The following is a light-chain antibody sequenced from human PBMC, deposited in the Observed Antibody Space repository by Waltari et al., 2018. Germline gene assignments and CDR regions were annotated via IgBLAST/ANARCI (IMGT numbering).Light chain of an antibody. CDR1: QSISTW. CDR3: QQYNSVLWT. V-gene: IGKV1-5*03. CDR2: KAS. J-gene: IGKJ1*01. Sequence: DVQMTQSPSTLSASVGDRVTITCRASQSISTWLAWYQQKAGKAPKVLIYKASSLESGVPSRFSGSGSGTEFTLTISSLQPDDFATYYCQQYNSVLWTFGQGTKVEIK.